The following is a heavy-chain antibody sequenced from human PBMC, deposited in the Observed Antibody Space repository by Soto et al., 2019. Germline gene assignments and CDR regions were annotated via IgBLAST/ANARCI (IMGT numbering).Heavy chain of an antibody. V-gene: IGHV3-21*01. CDR3: ASGGTIAGRFDP. D-gene: IGHD1-26*01. Sequence: GGSLRLSCAASGFPFRSYSMTWVRQAPGKGLEWVSSISSTSDNIVYADSVKGRFTITRDNAQNLLYLQMNSLRVEDTAVYYCASGGTIAGRFDPWGQGTLVTVSS. CDR1: GFPFRSYS. CDR2: ISSTSDNI. J-gene: IGHJ5*02.